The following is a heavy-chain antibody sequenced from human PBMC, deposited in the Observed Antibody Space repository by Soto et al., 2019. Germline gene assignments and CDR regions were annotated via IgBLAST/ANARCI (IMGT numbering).Heavy chain of an antibody. V-gene: IGHV4-59*01. CDR1: GGSISSYY. D-gene: IGHD5-12*01. Sequence: SETLSLTCTVSGGSISSYYWSWIRQPPGKGLEWIGYIYYSGSTNYNPSLKSRVTISVDTSKNQFSLKLSSVTAADTAVYYCARPSGYDFPYFDYWGQGTLVTVSS. CDR2: IYYSGST. CDR3: ARPSGYDFPYFDY. J-gene: IGHJ4*02.